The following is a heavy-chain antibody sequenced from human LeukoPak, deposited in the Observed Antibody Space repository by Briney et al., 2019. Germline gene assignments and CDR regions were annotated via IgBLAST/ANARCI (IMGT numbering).Heavy chain of an antibody. CDR3: AKVGSGWYADFLDY. J-gene: IGHJ4*02. V-gene: IGHV3-23*01. CDR2: IGGSGGST. Sequence: PAGSLRLSCAASGFTFSSYEMNWVRQAPGKGLEWVSAIGGSGGSTSYADPVQGPFTTSRDNSKNTVYLQMNSLRAEDTAVYYCAKVGSGWYADFLDYWGQGTLVTVSS. D-gene: IGHD6-13*01. CDR1: GFTFSSYE.